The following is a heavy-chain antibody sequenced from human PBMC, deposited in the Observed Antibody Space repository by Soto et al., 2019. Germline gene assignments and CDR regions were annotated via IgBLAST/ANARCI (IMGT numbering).Heavy chain of an antibody. CDR3: ARDVKRSNGSGSYYYAFDI. Sequence: QVQLQESGPGLVKPSRTLSLTCTVSGGSISSGGYYWSWIRQHPGKGLEWIGYIYYSGSTYYNPSLKSRVTISVDTSKNQFSLKLSSVTAADTAVYYCARDVKRSNGSGSYYYAFDIWGQGTMVTVSS. V-gene: IGHV4-31*03. CDR2: IYYSGST. D-gene: IGHD3-10*01. CDR1: GGSISSGGYY. J-gene: IGHJ3*02.